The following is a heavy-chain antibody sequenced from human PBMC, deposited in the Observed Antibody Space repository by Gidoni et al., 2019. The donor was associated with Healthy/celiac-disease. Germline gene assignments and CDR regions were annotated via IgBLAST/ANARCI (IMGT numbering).Heavy chain of an antibody. J-gene: IGHJ4*02. Sequence: QLQLQESGPGLVKPSETLSLTCTVSGGSISSSSYYWGWIRQPPGKGLEWIGSIYYSWSTYYNPSLKSRVTISVDTSKNQFSLKLSSVTAADTAVYYCARDAWSQLWLPFDYWGQGTLVTVSS. D-gene: IGHD5-18*01. CDR2: IYYSWST. CDR3: ARDAWSQLWLPFDY. V-gene: IGHV4-39*07. CDR1: GGSISSSSYY.